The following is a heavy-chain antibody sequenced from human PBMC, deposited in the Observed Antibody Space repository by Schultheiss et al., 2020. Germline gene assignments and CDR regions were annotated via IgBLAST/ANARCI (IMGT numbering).Heavy chain of an antibody. CDR1: GFAFSSHS. V-gene: IGHV3-33*08. CDR3: AREEGYYGSGSSNWFDP. CDR2: IWYDGSNK. Sequence: GGSLRLSCAGSGFAFSSHSIHWVRQAPGKGLEWLAVIWYDGSNKYYADSVKGRFTISRDNSKNTLYLQMNSLRDEDTAVYYCAREEGYYGSGSSNWFDPWGQGTLVTVSS. D-gene: IGHD3-10*01. J-gene: IGHJ5*02.